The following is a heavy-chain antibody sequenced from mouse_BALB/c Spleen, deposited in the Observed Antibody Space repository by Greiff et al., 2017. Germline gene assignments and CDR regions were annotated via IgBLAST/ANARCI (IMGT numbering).Heavy chain of an antibody. CDR1: GFTFSDYY. V-gene: IGHV5-4*02. CDR3: ARERDGYGFDY. Sequence: EVQLVESGGGLVKPGGSLKLSCAASGFTFSDYYMYWVRQTPEKRLEWVATISDGGSYTYYPDSVKGRFTISRDNAKNNLYLQMSSLKSEDTAMYYCARERDGYGFDYWGQGTTLTVSS. CDR2: ISDGGSYT. D-gene: IGHD2-2*01. J-gene: IGHJ2*01.